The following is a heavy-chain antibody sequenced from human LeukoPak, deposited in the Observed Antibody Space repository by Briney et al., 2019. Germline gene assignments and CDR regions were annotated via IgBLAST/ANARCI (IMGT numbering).Heavy chain of an antibody. CDR1: GFTFSNYG. CDR3: TTDNAPGMDV. V-gene: IGHV3-15*01. D-gene: IGHD2-2*01. CDR2: IRDKPDGGTT. Sequence: GGSLRLSCAASGFTFSNYGMHWVRQAPGKGLEWVGLIRDKPDGGTTDYAAPVKGRFTISRDDSKSMLYLQMNSLKTEDTAAYYCTTDNAPGMDVWGQGTTVTVSS. J-gene: IGHJ6*02.